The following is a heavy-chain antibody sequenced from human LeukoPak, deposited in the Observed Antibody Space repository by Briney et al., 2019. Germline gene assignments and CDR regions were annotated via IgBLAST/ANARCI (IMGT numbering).Heavy chain of an antibody. Sequence: GGSLRLSCVASGYTFSIYSINWVRQAPGKGLEGVSSISVRSNYIYYADSARGRFSISRDDARDSLYRQMNSQRAGDTALYYCLRLPRTSATSGFSSYYDFWGQGTLVTVSS. V-gene: IGHV3-21*01. J-gene: IGHJ4*02. D-gene: IGHD3-3*01. CDR2: ISVRSNYI. CDR3: LRLPRTSATSGFSSYYDF. CDR1: GYTFSIYS.